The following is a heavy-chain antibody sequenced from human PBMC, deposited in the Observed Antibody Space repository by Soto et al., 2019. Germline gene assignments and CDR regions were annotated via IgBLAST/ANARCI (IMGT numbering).Heavy chain of an antibody. CDR2: ISSNGGST. V-gene: IGHV3-64*02. CDR1: GFTFSSYA. Sequence: GESLKISCAASGFTFSSYAMHWVRQAPGKGLEYVSAISSNGGSTYYADSVKGRFTISRDNSKNTLYLQMGSLRAEDMAVYYCARGYSWELGYYYFDYWGQGTLVTVSS. CDR3: ARGYSWELGYYYFDY. D-gene: IGHD1-26*01. J-gene: IGHJ4*02.